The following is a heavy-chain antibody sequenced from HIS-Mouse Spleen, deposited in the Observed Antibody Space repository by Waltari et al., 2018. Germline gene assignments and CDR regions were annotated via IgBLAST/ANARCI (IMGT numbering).Heavy chain of an antibody. Sequence: EVQLVQSGGGLVKPGGSLRLSCAASGFTFSSYSMNWVRQAPGKGLEWVSSISSSSSYIYYADSVKGRFTISRDNAKNSLYLQMNSLRAEDTVVYYCARRLLTGDAFDIWGQGTMVTVSS. D-gene: IGHD7-27*01. J-gene: IGHJ3*02. CDR2: ISSSSSYI. CDR1: GFTFSSYS. V-gene: IGHV3-21*01. CDR3: ARRLLTGDAFDI.